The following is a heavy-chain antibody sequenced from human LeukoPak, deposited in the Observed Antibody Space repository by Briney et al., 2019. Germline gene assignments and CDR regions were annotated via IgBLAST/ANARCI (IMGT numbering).Heavy chain of an antibody. CDR3: ARDLDAFDI. J-gene: IGHJ3*02. Sequence: GGSLRLSCSASGFTFSTFPMHWVRQAPGKGLEYFSAISRNGDTTYYADSVKGRFTISRDNSKNTLYLQMNSLRAEDTAVYYCARDLDAFDIWGQGTMVTVSS. CDR1: GFTFSTFP. CDR2: ISRNGDTT. V-gene: IGHV3-64*04.